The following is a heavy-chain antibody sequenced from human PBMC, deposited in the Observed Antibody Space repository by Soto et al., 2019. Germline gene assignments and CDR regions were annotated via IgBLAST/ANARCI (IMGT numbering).Heavy chain of an antibody. Sequence: ASVKVSCKASGFTFSNSLIQWMRQARGERLEWIGWIVVGSGNTNYAQKIQERVTIIRDMSTSTSYMELSSLTSEDTAVYYCVLCTTTSCYGKFDYWGQGTLVTVSS. V-gene: IGHV1-58*02. J-gene: IGHJ4*02. D-gene: IGHD2-2*01. CDR1: GFTFSNSL. CDR3: VLCTTTSCYGKFDY. CDR2: IVVGSGNT.